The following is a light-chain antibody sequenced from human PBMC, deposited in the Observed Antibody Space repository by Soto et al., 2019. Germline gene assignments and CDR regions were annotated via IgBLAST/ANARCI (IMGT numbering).Light chain of an antibody. Sequence: EIVLTQSPATLSLSPGERATLSCRACQTVSSYLAWYQQKPGQAPRLLVYDASDRATGIPARFSGSGSGTDFTLTISSLEPEDFAVYYCQQRRTFGQGTRLEIK. J-gene: IGKJ5*01. CDR2: DAS. CDR3: QQRRT. V-gene: IGKV3-11*01. CDR1: QTVSSY.